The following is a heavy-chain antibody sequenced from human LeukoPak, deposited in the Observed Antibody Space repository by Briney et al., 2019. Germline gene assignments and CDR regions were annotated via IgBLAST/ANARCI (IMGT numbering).Heavy chain of an antibody. Sequence: SETLSLTCTVTGGSLSSYHWSWIRQPPGKGLEWIGYIYYSGSTNYNPSLKSRVTISVDTSKNQFSLKLSSVTAADTAVYYCARVIAARRAGYYGMDVWGQGTTVTVSS. D-gene: IGHD6-13*01. V-gene: IGHV4-59*01. J-gene: IGHJ6*02. CDR2: IYYSGST. CDR3: ARVIAARRAGYYGMDV. CDR1: GGSLSSYH.